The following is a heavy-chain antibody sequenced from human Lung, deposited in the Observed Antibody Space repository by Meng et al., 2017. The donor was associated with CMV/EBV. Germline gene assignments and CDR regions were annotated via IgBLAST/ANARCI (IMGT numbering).Heavy chain of an antibody. CDR2: IKKDGSEK. CDR3: VMGHYSGT. J-gene: IGHJ5*02. Sequence: ESXKISCAAFGFTFSDFWMNWVRLAPGKGLEWVDNIKKDGSEKYYVDSVKGRFTISRDNAKNSLYLQMNSLRADDTGVYYCVMGHYSGTWGQGTPVTVSS. CDR1: GFTFSDFW. V-gene: IGHV3-7*01. D-gene: IGHD1-26*01.